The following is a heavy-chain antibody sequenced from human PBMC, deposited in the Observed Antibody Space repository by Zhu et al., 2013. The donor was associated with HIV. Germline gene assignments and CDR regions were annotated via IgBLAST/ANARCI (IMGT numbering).Heavy chain of an antibody. D-gene: IGHD1-26*01. CDR2: IIPIFGTA. Sequence: QVQLVQSGAEVKKPGSSVKVSCKASGGTFSSYAISWVRQAPGQGLEWMGGIIPIFGTANYAQKFQGRVTITADESTSTAYMELSSLRSEDTAVYYCAREIVGAREGGDDAFDIWGQGTMVTVSS. CDR1: GGTFSSYA. V-gene: IGHV1-69*01. J-gene: IGHJ3*02. CDR3: AREIVGAREGGDDAFDI.